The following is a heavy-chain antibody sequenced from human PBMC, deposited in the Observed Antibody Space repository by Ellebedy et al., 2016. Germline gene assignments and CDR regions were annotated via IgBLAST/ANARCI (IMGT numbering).Heavy chain of an antibody. CDR3: ATSLEDTAMDDWYFDL. Sequence: ASVKVSCKASGYTFTSYAMHWVRQAPGQRLEWMGWINAGNGNTKYSQKFQGRVTITRDTSASTAYMELSSLRSEDTAVYYCATSLEDTAMDDWYFDLWGRGTLVTVSS. CDR2: INAGNGNT. V-gene: IGHV1-3*01. J-gene: IGHJ2*01. CDR1: GYTFTSYA. D-gene: IGHD5-18*01.